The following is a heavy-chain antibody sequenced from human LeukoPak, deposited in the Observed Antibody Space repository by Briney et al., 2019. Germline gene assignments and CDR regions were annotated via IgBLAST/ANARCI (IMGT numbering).Heavy chain of an antibody. J-gene: IGHJ4*02. D-gene: IGHD2-15*01. CDR1: GFTFSSYW. CDR3: VEDVVVIVAAKPGI. V-gene: IGHV3-7*01. CDR2: IKQDGSEK. Sequence: GGSLRVSCAASGFTFSSYWMSWVRQAPGKGLEWVANIKQDGSEKYYVDSVKGRLTISRDNAKKSLYLQMNSLRAEDTAVYYCVEDVVVIVAAKPGIWGQGTLVTVSS.